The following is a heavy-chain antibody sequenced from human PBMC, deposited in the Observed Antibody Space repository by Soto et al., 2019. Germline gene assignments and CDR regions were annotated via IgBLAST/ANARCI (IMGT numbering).Heavy chain of an antibody. J-gene: IGHJ6*03. Sequence: PGWSLRLSCKGSGYSFTSYWIGWVRQMPGKGLEWMGIIYPGDSDTRYSPSFQGQVTISADKSISTAYLQWSSLKASDTAMYYCARSAPEPTYYYYYMDVWGKGTTVTVSS. D-gene: IGHD6-6*01. V-gene: IGHV5-51*01. CDR1: GYSFTSYW. CDR3: ARSAPEPTYYYYYMDV. CDR2: IYPGDSDT.